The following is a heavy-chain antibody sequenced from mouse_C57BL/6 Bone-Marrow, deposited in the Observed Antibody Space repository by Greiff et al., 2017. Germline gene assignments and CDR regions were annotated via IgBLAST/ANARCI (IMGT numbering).Heavy chain of an antibody. Sequence: VHVKQSGAELVKPGASVKLSCTASGFNIKDYYMPWVKQRTEQGLEWIGRIDPEDGETKYAPKFQGKATITADTSSNTAYLQLSSLTSEDTAVYYCARGPMEDWFAYWGQGTLVTVSA. D-gene: IGHD1-1*02. V-gene: IGHV14-2*01. CDR3: ARGPMEDWFAY. J-gene: IGHJ3*01. CDR1: GFNIKDYY. CDR2: IDPEDGET.